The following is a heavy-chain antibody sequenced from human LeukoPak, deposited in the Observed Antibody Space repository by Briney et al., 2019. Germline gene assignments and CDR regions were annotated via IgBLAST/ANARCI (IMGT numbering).Heavy chain of an antibody. D-gene: IGHD3-9*01. Sequence: GGSLRLSCAASGFTVSSNYMSWVRQAPGKGLEWVSVIYSGGSTYYADSVKGRFTISRDNSKNTPYLQMNSLRAEDTAVYYCARDQTLTPLRYFDWLLGRTYYYGMYVWGQGTTVTVSS. J-gene: IGHJ6*02. CDR3: ARDQTLTPLRYFDWLLGRTYYYGMYV. V-gene: IGHV3-66*01. CDR1: GFTVSSNY. CDR2: IYSGGST.